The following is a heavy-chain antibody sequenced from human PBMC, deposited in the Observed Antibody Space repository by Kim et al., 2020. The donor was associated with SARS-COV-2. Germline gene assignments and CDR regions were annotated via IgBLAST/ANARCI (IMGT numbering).Heavy chain of an antibody. V-gene: IGHV4-34*01. CDR1: GGSFSGYY. J-gene: IGHJ4*02. D-gene: IGHD2-8*01. CDR2: INHSGST. CDR3: ARGGRDCTNGVCFSFDY. Sequence: SETLSLTCAVYGGSFSGYYWSWIRQPPGKGLEWIGEINHSGSTNYNPSLKSRVTLSVDTSKNQFSLKLSSVTAADTAVYYCARGGRDCTNGVCFSFDYWGQGTLVTVSS.